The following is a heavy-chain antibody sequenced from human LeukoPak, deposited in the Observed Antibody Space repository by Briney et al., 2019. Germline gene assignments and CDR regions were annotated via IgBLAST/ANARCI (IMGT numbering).Heavy chain of an antibody. V-gene: IGHV3-64*01. CDR3: AKTDCSSSSCYTVNY. D-gene: IGHD2-2*02. Sequence: PGGSLRLSCAASGFTFSSYAMQWVRQAPGKGLEFVSVISSDGQSTYYASSVKGRFIISRDNSKNTLYLPMGSLRTEDMAMYYCAKTDCSSSSCYTVNYWGQGTLVTVSS. CDR2: ISSDGQST. J-gene: IGHJ4*02. CDR1: GFTFSSYA.